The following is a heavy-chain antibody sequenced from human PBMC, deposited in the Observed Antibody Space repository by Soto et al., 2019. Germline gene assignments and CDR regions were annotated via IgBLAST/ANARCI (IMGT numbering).Heavy chain of an antibody. Sequence: VQLVESGGGLVKPGGSLRLSCAASGFTFSDYYMSWIRQAPGKGLEWVSYISSSGSTIYYADSVKGRFTISRDNAKNSLYLQMNSLRAEDTAVYYCARDTDCSSTSCPWDYYYMDVWGKGTTVTVSS. CDR3: ARDTDCSSTSCPWDYYYMDV. D-gene: IGHD2-2*01. CDR1: GFTFSDYY. V-gene: IGHV3-11*01. J-gene: IGHJ6*03. CDR2: ISSSGSTI.